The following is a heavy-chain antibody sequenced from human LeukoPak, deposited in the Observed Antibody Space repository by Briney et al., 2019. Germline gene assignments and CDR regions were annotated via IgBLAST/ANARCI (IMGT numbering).Heavy chain of an antibody. CDR3: ARAYSSGWYSSDY. CDR1: GFTFSSYS. J-gene: IGHJ4*02. D-gene: IGHD6-19*01. Sequence: GGSLRLSCAASGFTFSSYSMNWVRQAPGKGLEWVSSISSSSSYIYYADSVKGRFTISRDNAKNSPYLQMNSLRAEDTAVYYCARAYSSGWYSSDYWGQGTLVTVSS. CDR2: ISSSSSYI. V-gene: IGHV3-21*01.